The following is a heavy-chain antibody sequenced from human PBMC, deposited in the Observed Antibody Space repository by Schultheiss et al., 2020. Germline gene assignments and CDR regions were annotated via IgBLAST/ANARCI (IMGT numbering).Heavy chain of an antibody. CDR2: ISWNSGST. D-gene: IGHD6-13*01. CDR1: GFTFDDYA. J-gene: IGHJ4*02. Sequence: GGSLRLSCAASGFTFDDYAMHWVRQAPGKGLERVSGISWNSGSTYYADSVKGRFTISRDNSKNTVCLQMTSLRAEDTAVYYCARDLGSSRNYYFDYWGQGTLVTVSS. CDR3: ARDLGSSRNYYFDY. V-gene: IGHV3-9*01.